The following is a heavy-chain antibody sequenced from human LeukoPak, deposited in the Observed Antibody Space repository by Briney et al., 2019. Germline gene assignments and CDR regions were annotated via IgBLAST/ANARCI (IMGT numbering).Heavy chain of an antibody. V-gene: IGHV3-7*01. CDR2: IKQDGSEK. J-gene: IGHJ4*02. Sequence: HPGGSLRLSCAASGFTFSNYWLTWVRQAPGQGLEWVANIKQDGSEKHYVDSVKGRFTISRDNAKNSLYLQMNSLRAEDTAVYFCARDRQIAYWGQGTLVTVSS. CDR1: GFTFSNYW. CDR3: ARDRQIAY.